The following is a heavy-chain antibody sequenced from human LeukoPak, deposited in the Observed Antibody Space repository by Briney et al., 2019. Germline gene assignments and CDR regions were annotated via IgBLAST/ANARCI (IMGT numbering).Heavy chain of an antibody. CDR2: IDPADSDT. Sequence: GESLKISCKGSGHSFTSYWIGWVRQMPGKGLEWMGIIDPADSDTRYSPSFQGQVTISADKSISTAYLKWSSLKASDTAVYYCARPGGYSGFDPDAFEIWGQGTMVTVSS. J-gene: IGHJ3*02. D-gene: IGHD5-12*01. V-gene: IGHV5-51*01. CDR1: GHSFTSYW. CDR3: ARPGGYSGFDPDAFEI.